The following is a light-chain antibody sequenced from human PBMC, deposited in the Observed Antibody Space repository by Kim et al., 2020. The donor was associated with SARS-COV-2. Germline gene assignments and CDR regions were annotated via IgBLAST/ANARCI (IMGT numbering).Light chain of an antibody. J-gene: IGLJ7*01. V-gene: IGLV2-14*03. CDR2: DVS. CDR3: TSYTSSRTRV. CDR1: SSDVGGYNY. Sequence: QAITIARTGTSSDVGGYNYVSWYQHHPGKAPKLMIYDVSRRPSGVSNRFSGSKSGNTASLTISGLQAEDAADYYCTSYTSSRTRVFGGGTQLTVL.